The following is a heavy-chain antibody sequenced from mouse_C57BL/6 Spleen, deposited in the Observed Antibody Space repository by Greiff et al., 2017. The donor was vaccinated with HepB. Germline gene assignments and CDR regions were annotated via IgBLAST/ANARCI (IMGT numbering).Heavy chain of an antibody. CDR2: ISNLAYSI. CDR1: GFTFSDSG. D-gene: IGHD1-1*01. J-gene: IGHJ4*01. CDR3: ARHNYGSSYHYAMDY. Sequence: EVMLVESGGGLVQPGGSLKLSCAASGFTFSDSGMAWVRQAPRKGPEWVAFISNLAYSIYYADTVTGRFTISRENAKNTLYLEMSSLRSEDTAMYYCARHNYGSSYHYAMDYWGQGTSVTVSS. V-gene: IGHV5-15*04.